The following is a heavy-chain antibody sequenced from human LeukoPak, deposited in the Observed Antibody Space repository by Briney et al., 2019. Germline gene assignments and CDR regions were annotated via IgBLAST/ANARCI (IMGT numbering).Heavy chain of an antibody. CDR1: GYTFTSYG. CDR3: AGGIVVEPAAPFDP. Sequence: ASVKVSCKASGYTFTSYGISWVRQAPGQGLEWMGWINPNSGGTNYAQKFQGRVTMTRDTSISTAYMELSRLRSDDTAVYYCAGGIVVEPAAPFDPWGQGTLVTVSS. CDR2: INPNSGGT. D-gene: IGHD2-2*01. V-gene: IGHV1-2*02. J-gene: IGHJ5*02.